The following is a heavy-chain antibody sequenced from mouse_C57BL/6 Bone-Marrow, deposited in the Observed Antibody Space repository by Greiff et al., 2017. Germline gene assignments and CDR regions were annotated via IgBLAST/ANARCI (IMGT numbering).Heavy chain of an antibody. Sequence: EVKVVESGGGLVKPGGSLKLSCAASGFTFSDYGMHWVRQAPEKGLEWVAYISSGSSTIYYAETVKGRFTISRDNAKNTLFLQMTSLRSEDTAMYYCAMTGYYDYAWFAYWGQGTLVTVSA. CDR3: AMTGYYDYAWFAY. J-gene: IGHJ3*01. D-gene: IGHD2-4*01. CDR2: ISSGSSTI. V-gene: IGHV5-17*01. CDR1: GFTFSDYG.